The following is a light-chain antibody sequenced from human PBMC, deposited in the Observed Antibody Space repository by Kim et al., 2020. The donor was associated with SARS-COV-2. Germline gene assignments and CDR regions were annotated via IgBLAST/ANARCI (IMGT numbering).Light chain of an antibody. J-gene: IGKJ4*01. CDR2: AAS. CDR3: QQSYSTPWLT. V-gene: IGKV1-39*01. CDR1: QSIGTR. Sequence: SVGDRVTIACRASQSIGTRLNWYQQSPGKAPKLLIYAASTLQSGVPSRFSGTGSGTDFALTISSLQPEDFATYYCQQSYSTPWLTFGGGTKVDIK.